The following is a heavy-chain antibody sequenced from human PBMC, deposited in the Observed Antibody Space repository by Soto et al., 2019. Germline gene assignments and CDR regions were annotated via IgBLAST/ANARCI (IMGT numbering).Heavy chain of an antibody. V-gene: IGHV4-31*03. CDR3: ARATRGPSSGYYQLDY. CDR2: IYYSGST. J-gene: IGHJ4*02. CDR1: GGSISSGGYY. D-gene: IGHD3-22*01. Sequence: PSETLSLTCTVSGGSISSGGYYWSWIRQHPGKGLEWIGYIYYSGSTYYNPSLKSRVTISVDTSKNQFSLKLSSVTAADTAVYYCARATRGPSSGYYQLDYRAQRTPVTVSS.